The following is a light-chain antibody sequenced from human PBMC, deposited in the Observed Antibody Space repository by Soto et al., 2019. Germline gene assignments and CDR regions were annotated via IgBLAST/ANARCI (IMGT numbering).Light chain of an antibody. Sequence: EIVMTQSPATLSVSPGERATLSCRASQSVNRNLAWYQQKPGQTPRLLIYDASSRPTGIPARFSGSGSGTDFTLTISSLQYEDFEVYYCQQYNNWPLTFGGGTNVEIK. V-gene: IGKV3-15*01. CDR2: DAS. CDR3: QQYNNWPLT. J-gene: IGKJ4*01. CDR1: QSVNRN.